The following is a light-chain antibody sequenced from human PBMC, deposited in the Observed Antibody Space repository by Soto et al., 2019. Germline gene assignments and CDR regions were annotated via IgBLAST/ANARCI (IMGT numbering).Light chain of an antibody. Sequence: EIVLTQSPATLSLSPGERATLSCRASQIVSSYLAWYQQKPGQAPRLLIYDASNRATGIPARFSGSGSGTDFTLTISSLEPEDFAVYYCHQRSTWPWTFGFGTKVEIK. CDR1: QIVSSY. CDR2: DAS. V-gene: IGKV3-11*01. CDR3: HQRSTWPWT. J-gene: IGKJ1*01.